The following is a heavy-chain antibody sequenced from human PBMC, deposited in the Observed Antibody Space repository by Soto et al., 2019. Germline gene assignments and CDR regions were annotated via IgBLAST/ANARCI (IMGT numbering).Heavy chain of an antibody. CDR1: VFTFSSYA. CDR3: AKDADQYYYGSGSISFDY. J-gene: IGHJ4*02. V-gene: IGHV3-23*01. CDR2: ISGSGGST. Sequence: TWWSLRLSCSASVFTFSSYAMSWFRQAPGKGLEWVSAISGSGGSTYYADSVKGRFTISRDNSKNTLYLQMNSLRAEDTAVYYCAKDADQYYYGSGSISFDYWGQGTLVTVSS. D-gene: IGHD3-10*01.